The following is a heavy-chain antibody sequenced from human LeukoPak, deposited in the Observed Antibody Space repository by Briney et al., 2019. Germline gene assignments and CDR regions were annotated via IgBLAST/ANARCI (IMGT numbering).Heavy chain of an antibody. D-gene: IGHD3-22*01. J-gene: IGHJ3*02. CDR2: ISWNSGSI. CDR1: GFTFDDYA. Sequence: GGSLRLSCAASGFTFDDYAMHWVRQAPGKGLEWVSGISWNSGSIGYADSVKGRFTISRDNAKNSLYLQMNSLRAEDTAVYYCARDYYDSSGSERDAFDIWGQGTMVTVSS. V-gene: IGHV3-9*01. CDR3: ARDYYDSSGSERDAFDI.